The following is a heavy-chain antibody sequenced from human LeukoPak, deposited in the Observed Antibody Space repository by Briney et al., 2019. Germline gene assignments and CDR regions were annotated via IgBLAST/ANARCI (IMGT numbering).Heavy chain of an antibody. D-gene: IGHD3-22*01. CDR1: GFPFSDYY. Sequence: GSLEISCAASGFPFSDYYMSWIRQAPGKGLEWVSSIISSGTGTYYADSVKGRLTISRDNANNSLSLQMNSLRAEHTAVFYCGRVRYDSSGYYYGARYAFDIWGRGTMVTVSS. V-gene: IGHV3-11*01. J-gene: IGHJ3*02. CDR3: GRVRYDSSGYYYGARYAFDI. CDR2: IISSGTGT.